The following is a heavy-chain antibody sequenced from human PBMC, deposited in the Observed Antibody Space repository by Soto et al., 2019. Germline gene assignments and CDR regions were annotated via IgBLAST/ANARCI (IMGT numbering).Heavy chain of an antibody. D-gene: IGHD1-1*01. Sequence: QVQLQESGPGLVKPSQTLFLTCTVSGGSISSGATGSYWTWIRQLPGKGLEWIGYIYYTGNTYYNPSLKSRPTISIDTSENQFSLRLTSVTAADTAVYFCASGHDAYKVRYWGQGTLVTVSS. CDR1: GGSISSGATGSY. CDR3: ASGHDAYKVRY. J-gene: IGHJ4*02. V-gene: IGHV4-31*03. CDR2: IYYTGNT.